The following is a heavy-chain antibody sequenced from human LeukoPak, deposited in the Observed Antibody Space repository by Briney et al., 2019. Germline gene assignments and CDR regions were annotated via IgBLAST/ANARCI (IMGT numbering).Heavy chain of an antibody. CDR3: ARDNPRTTGYSSGSSFDF. CDR1: GGSLSTTNW. CDR2: VYHSGGGNK. Sequence: PSGTLSLTCAVSGGSLSTTNWWVWLRQPPGKGLEWIGEVYHSGGGNKNYNPSLKSRATISVDTSRNQFSLNLRSVTAADTAVYFCARDNPRTTGYSSGSSFDFWGQGIVVTVSS. D-gene: IGHD6-19*01. J-gene: IGHJ4*02. V-gene: IGHV4-4*02.